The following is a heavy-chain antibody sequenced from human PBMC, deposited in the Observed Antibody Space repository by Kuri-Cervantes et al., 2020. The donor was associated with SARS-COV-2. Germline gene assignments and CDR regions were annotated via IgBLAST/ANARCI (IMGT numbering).Heavy chain of an antibody. CDR1: GGPISSSSYY. Sequence: SETLSLTCTVSGGPISSSSYYWGRIRQPPGKGLEWIGSIYYSGSTYYNPSLKSRVTISVDTSKNQFSLKLSSVTAADTAVYYCARNVLTGYQDYYYYMDVWGKGTTVTVSS. CDR2: IYYSGST. D-gene: IGHD3-9*01. V-gene: IGHV4-39*07. CDR3: ARNVLTGYQDYYYYMDV. J-gene: IGHJ6*03.